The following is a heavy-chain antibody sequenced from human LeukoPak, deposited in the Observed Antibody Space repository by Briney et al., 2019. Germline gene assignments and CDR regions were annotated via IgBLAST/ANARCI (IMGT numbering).Heavy chain of an antibody. J-gene: IGHJ4*02. Sequence: GGSLRLSCVASGFTFSSYGMHWVRQAPGKGLEWVAVISYDGSNKYYADSVKGRFTISRDNSKNTLYLQMNSLRAEDTAVYYCAKDGYGDSTDDYWGQGTLVTVSS. CDR2: ISYDGSNK. CDR1: GFTFSSYG. V-gene: IGHV3-30*18. D-gene: IGHD4-17*01. CDR3: AKDGYGDSTDDY.